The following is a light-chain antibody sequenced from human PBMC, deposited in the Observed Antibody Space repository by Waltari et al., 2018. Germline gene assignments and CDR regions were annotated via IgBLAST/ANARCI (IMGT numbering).Light chain of an antibody. J-gene: IGKJ3*01. V-gene: IGKV1-33*01. CDR1: RGINSY. CDR2: FAS. CDR3: HQYDNFPIT. Sequence: DIQMTQSPSSLSASVGDRVTITCRASRGINSYLSWFQQKPGKAPKRLIFFASSLESGVPSRFSGSGSGTDYNLTISSLQPEDIAAYFCHQYDNFPITF.